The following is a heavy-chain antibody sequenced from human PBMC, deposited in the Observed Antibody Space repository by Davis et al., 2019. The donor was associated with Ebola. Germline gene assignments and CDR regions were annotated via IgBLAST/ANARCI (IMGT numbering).Heavy chain of an antibody. J-gene: IGHJ6*02. CDR3: ARFGGVDFYALDV. Sequence: MPSETLSLTCAPYGGSFSGYYWSWIRQPPGKGLEWIGEINHSGSTNYNPSLKSRVTISVDTSKNQFSLKLNSVTAADTAVYYCARFGGVDFYALDVWGQGTTVTVSS. V-gene: IGHV4-34*01. D-gene: IGHD3-16*01. CDR1: GGSFSGYY. CDR2: INHSGST.